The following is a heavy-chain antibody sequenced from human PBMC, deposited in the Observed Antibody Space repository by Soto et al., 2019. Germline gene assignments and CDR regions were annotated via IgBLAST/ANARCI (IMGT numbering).Heavy chain of an antibody. D-gene: IGHD3-3*01. Sequence: LRLSCAASGFTFSSYSMNWVRQAPGKGLEWVSYISSSSSTIYYADSVKGRFTISRDNAKNSLYLQMNSLRAEDTAVYYCARGTNYDFWSGSESVWGKGTTVTVSS. J-gene: IGHJ6*04. V-gene: IGHV3-48*01. CDR2: ISSSSSTI. CDR3: ARGTNYDFWSGSESV. CDR1: GFTFSSYS.